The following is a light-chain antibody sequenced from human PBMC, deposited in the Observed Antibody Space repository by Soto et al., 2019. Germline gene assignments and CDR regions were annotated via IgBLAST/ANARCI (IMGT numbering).Light chain of an antibody. CDR3: SSYAGSNTVV. CDR1: SSDVGGYNY. Sequence: QSALTQPASVSGSPGQSITISCTGTSSDVGGYNYVSWYQQHPGKAPKLMIYEVSKRPSGVPDRFSGSKSGNTASLTVSGLQADDDSDYYCSSYAGSNTVVFGEGTKLTVL. V-gene: IGLV2-8*01. J-gene: IGLJ2*01. CDR2: EVS.